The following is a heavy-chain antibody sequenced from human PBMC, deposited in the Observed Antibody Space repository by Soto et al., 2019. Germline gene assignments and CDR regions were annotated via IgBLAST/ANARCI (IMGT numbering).Heavy chain of an antibody. J-gene: IGHJ4*02. CDR2: FSSNGGST. CDR3: AKDLVFPEPSDS. D-gene: IGHD3-16*01. CDR1: GFTFSSYA. Sequence: GGSLRLSCSASGFTFSSYAMHWVRQAPGKGLEYVSAFSSNGGSTYYADSVKGRFTISRDNSKNTLYLQMNSLRAEDTAVYYCAKDLVFPEPSDSWGQGT. V-gene: IGHV3-64*04.